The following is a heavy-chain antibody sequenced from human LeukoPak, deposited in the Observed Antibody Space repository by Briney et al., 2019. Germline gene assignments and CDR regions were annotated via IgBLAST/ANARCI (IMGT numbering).Heavy chain of an antibody. CDR2: IYYSGST. CDR3: AREGYDILTGYYSPSY. J-gene: IGHJ4*02. V-gene: IGHV4-31*03. CDR1: GGSISSGGYY. D-gene: IGHD3-9*01. Sequence: PSETLSLTCTVSGGSISSGGYYWSWIRQHPGKGLEWIGYIYYSGSTYYNPSLKSRVTISVDTSKNQFSLKLSSVTAADTAVYYCAREGYDILTGYYSPSYWGQGTLVTVSS.